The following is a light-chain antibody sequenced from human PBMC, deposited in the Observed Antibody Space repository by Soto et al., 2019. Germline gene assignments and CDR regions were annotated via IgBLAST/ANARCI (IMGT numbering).Light chain of an antibody. V-gene: IGLV2-14*01. CDR1: SSDVGGYNY. J-gene: IGLJ3*02. Sequence: QSALTQPASVSGALGQSITISCTGTSSDVGGYNYVSWYQQHPGTDPKVVIFEVTNRPSGVSSRFSGSKSGNTASLTVSGHQAEDDGDYYWSSYTSSRTVLFGGGTQLTVL. CDR3: SSYTSSRTVL. CDR2: EVT.